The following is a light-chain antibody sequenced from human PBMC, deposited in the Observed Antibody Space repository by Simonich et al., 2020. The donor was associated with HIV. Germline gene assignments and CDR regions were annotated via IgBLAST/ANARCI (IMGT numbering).Light chain of an antibody. V-gene: IGLV6-57*03. CDR3: QSYDSSNHVV. CDR1: SGSIANNY. Sequence: NFMLTQPHSVSESPGKTVTISCTRSSGSIANNYVQWYQQRPGSAPTTVIYEDNQRPPGVPSRFSGSIDSSSNSASLSISGQKTEDEADYYCQSYDSSNHVVFGGGTKLTVV. J-gene: IGLJ2*01. CDR2: EDN.